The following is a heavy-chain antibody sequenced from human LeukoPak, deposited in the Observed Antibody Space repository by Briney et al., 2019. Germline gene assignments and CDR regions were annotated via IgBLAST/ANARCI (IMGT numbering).Heavy chain of an antibody. D-gene: IGHD3-22*01. CDR1: GYTFTGYY. V-gene: IGHV1-2*02. J-gene: IGHJ3*02. CDR3: ARAWSPEYYYDSSGYDDAFDI. Sequence: GASVKVSCKASGYTFTGYYMHWVRQAPGQGLEWMGWINPNSGGTNYAQKFQGRVTMTRDTSISTAYMEQIRLRSDYTAVYYCARAWSPEYYYDSSGYDDAFDIWGQGTMVTVSS. CDR2: INPNSGGT.